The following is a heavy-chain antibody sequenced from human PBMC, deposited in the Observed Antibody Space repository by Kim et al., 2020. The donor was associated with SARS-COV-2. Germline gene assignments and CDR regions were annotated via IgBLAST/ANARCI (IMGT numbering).Heavy chain of an antibody. Sequence: GGSLRLSCAASGFTFSSYAMHWVRQAPGKGLEWVAVISYDGSNKYYADSVKGRFTISRDNSKNTLYLQMNSLRAEDTAVYYCARGKGSGSYYNYYYYGMDVWGQGTTVTVSS. D-gene: IGHD3-10*01. CDR3: ARGKGSGSYYNYYYYGMDV. CDR2: ISYDGSNK. J-gene: IGHJ6*02. V-gene: IGHV3-30*04. CDR1: GFTFSSYA.